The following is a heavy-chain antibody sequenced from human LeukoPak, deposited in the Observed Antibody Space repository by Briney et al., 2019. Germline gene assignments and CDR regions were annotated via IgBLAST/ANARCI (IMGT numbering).Heavy chain of an antibody. CDR3: AADRAAADGFDY. CDR1: GFTFTSSA. Sequence: GTSVKLSCKASGFTFTSSAVQWVRQARGQRLEWIGWIVVGSGNTNYAQKFQERVTITRDMSTSTAYMELSSLRSEDTAVYYCAADRAAADGFDYWGQGTVVTVSS. D-gene: IGHD6-13*01. CDR2: IVVGSGNT. J-gene: IGHJ4*02. V-gene: IGHV1-58*01.